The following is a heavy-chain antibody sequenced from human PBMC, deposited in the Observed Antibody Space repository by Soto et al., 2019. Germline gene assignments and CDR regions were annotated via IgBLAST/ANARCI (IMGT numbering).Heavy chain of an antibody. CDR1: GFSLSTNGVG. Sequence: QITLKESGPPLVKPTQTLTLTCTFSGFSLSTNGVGVGWIRQPPGKALEWLALIYWNDATRYSPSLKSRLAITNDTSKNQVVLTMTSMDPMDTATYYCAHRPPYSSPYTFDSWGQGTLVTVFS. CDR3: AHRPPYSSPYTFDS. J-gene: IGHJ4*02. V-gene: IGHV2-5*01. CDR2: IYWNDAT. D-gene: IGHD6-13*01.